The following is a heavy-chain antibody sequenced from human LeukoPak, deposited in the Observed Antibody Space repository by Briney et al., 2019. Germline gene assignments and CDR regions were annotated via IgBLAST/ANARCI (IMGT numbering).Heavy chain of an antibody. J-gene: IGHJ1*01. Sequence: MTSETLSLTCAVYGGSFSGYYWSWIRQPPGKGLEWIGEINHSGSTNYNPSLKSRVTISVDTSKNQFSLKLSSVTAADTAMYYCARVHCSSTSCRRGNKYFQHWGQGTLVTVSS. CDR2: INHSGST. CDR3: ARVHCSSTSCRRGNKYFQH. CDR1: GGSFSGYY. D-gene: IGHD2-2*01. V-gene: IGHV4-34*01.